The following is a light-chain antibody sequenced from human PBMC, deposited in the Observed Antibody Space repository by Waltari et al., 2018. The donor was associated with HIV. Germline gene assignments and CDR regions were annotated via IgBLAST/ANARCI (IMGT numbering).Light chain of an antibody. J-gene: IGLJ3*02. CDR1: TSDADSFDY. Sequence: QSALTQPAYVSGSPGQSITISCTGPTSDADSFDYVSWYQQHPGKVSTIIIYEVSFRASGVSNRVSASKSGNTTSLPISGLQAEDEAVYYCGSYTATNSMMFGGGTKLTVL. CDR3: GSYTATNSMM. V-gene: IGLV2-14*01. CDR2: EVS.